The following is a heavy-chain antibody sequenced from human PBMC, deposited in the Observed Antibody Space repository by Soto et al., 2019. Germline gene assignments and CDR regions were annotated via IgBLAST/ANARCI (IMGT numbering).Heavy chain of an antibody. V-gene: IGHV3-15*05. CDR2: VQKKSGGGAT. Sequence: GGSLRRSCAPSGFTFSTYGMHWVRQAPGKGLEWLGRVQKKSGGGATDYAAPARGRFIISRDDSNNTVYLQMNSLKTEDTAVYYCTTRIVTTNDYWGQGT. CDR1: GFTFSTYG. J-gene: IGHJ4*02. D-gene: IGHD4-17*01. CDR3: TTRIVTTNDY.